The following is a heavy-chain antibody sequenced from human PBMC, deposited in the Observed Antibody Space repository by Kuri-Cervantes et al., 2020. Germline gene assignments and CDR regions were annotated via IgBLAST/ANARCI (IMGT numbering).Heavy chain of an antibody. J-gene: IGHJ4*02. CDR1: GFTFSSYT. Sequence: GGSLRLSCAASGFTFSSYTMNWARQAPGKGLEWVSYISSSSSTIYYADSVKGRFTISRDNAKNSLYLQMNSLRAEDTALYYCAKADYGDYAYYFGYWGQGTLVTVSS. CDR3: AKADYGDYAYYFGY. CDR2: ISSSSSTI. V-gene: IGHV3-48*01. D-gene: IGHD4-17*01.